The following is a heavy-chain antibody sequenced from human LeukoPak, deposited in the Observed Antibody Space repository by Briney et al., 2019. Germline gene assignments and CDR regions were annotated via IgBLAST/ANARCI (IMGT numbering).Heavy chain of an antibody. CDR3: ARVQVRDFWSGPRFEYFQH. CDR2: ISSSSSTI. J-gene: IGHJ1*01. V-gene: IGHV3-48*02. CDR1: GFTFSSYS. D-gene: IGHD3-3*01. Sequence: GGSLRLSCTASGFTFSSYSMNWVRQAPGKGLEWVSYISSSSSTIYYADSVKGRFTISRDNAKNSLYLQMNSLRDEDTAVYYCARVQVRDFWSGPRFEYFQHWGRGTLVTVSS.